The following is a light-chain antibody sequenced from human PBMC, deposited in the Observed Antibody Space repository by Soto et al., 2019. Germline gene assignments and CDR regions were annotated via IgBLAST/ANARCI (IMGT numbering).Light chain of an antibody. CDR2: HAS. CDR1: ESVDIY. J-gene: IGKJ4*01. V-gene: IGKV3-11*01. Sequence: ETVLTQSPATLSLSPGETATLSCRASESVDIYLARYQQKPGQAPRLLIYHASNRATGIPARFSGSGSGTDFTLTISSLEPEDSAVYYCQQRRNWPPLTFGGGTRVEIK. CDR3: QQRRNWPPLT.